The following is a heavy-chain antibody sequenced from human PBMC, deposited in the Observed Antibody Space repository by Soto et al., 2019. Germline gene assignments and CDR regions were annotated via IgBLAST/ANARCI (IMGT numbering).Heavy chain of an antibody. CDR3: VRSAMAGDYYYYGMDV. CDR1: GYTFSSYG. V-gene: IGHV1-18*04. J-gene: IGHJ6*02. Sequence: QVQLVQSGPEVKKPGASVKVSCKASGYTFSSYGITWVRQAPGQGLEWMGWISVYSGKTSYAQKLQDRVTMSTDTSTSKAYMELRSLRSDDTAFYYGVRSAMAGDYYYYGMDVWGRGTTVTVSS. CDR2: ISVYSGKT. D-gene: IGHD6-19*01.